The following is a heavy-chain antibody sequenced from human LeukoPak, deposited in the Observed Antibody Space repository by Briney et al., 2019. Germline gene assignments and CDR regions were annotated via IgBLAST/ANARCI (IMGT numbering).Heavy chain of an antibody. V-gene: IGHV3-48*03. Sequence: GGSLRLSCAASGFTFSSYEMNWVRQAPGKGLEWVSYISSSGSTIYYADSVKGRFTISRDNAKNSLYLQMNSLRAEDTAVYYCAKDQGLASSGSHRDYWGQGTLVTVSS. CDR2: ISSSGSTI. D-gene: IGHD6-19*01. CDR1: GFTFSSYE. CDR3: AKDQGLASSGSHRDY. J-gene: IGHJ4*02.